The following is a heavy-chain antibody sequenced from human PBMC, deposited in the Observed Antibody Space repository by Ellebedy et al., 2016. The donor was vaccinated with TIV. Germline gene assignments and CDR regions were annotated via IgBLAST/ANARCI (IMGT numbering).Heavy chain of an antibody. V-gene: IGHV4-34*01. CDR2: INHSGST. D-gene: IGHD2-15*01. CDR3: ARGGLVVVVNWFNP. CDR1: GGSFSGYY. J-gene: IGHJ5*02. Sequence: SETLSLTXAVYGGSFSGYYWSWIRQPPGKGLEWIGEINHSGSTNYNPSLKSRVTISVDTSKNQFSLKLSSVTAADTAVYYCARGGLVVVVNWFNPWGQGTLVTVSS.